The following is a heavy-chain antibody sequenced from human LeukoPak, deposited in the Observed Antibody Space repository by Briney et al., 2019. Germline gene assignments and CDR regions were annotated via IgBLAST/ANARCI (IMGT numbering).Heavy chain of an antibody. D-gene: IGHD1-26*01. CDR1: GYSFTSYD. CDR3: ARGNMGATTFYYFDY. Sequence: ASVKVSCKASGYSFTSYDISWVRQATGQGLEWMGWMNPNSGNTGYAQKFQGRVTMTRNTSISTAYMELSSLRSEDTAVYYCARGNMGATTFYYFDYWGQGTLVTVSS. CDR2: MNPNSGNT. V-gene: IGHV1-8*01. J-gene: IGHJ4*02.